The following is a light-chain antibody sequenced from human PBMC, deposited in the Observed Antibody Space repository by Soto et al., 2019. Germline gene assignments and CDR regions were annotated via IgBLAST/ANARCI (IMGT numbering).Light chain of an antibody. J-gene: IGKJ4*01. CDR1: QGISSY. CDR3: QQYYSYPLLT. CDR2: AAS. Sequence: AIRMTQSPSSLSASTGDRVTITCRASQGISSYLAWYQQKPGKAPKLLIYAASTLQSGVPSRFSGSGSGTDFNLTICCLQSEDFATYYCQQYYSYPLLTFGGGTKVEIK. V-gene: IGKV1-8*01.